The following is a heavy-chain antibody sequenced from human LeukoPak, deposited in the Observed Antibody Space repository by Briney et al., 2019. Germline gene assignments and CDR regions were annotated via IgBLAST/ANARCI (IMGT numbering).Heavy chain of an antibody. Sequence: SETLSLTCTVSGGSISSYYWSWLRQPPGKGLEWIGYIYYSGSTNYNPSLKSRVTISVDTSKNQFSLKLSSVTAADTAVYYCARASYSGYNYYYYGMDVWGQGTTVTVSS. D-gene: IGHD5-12*01. CDR3: ARASYSGYNYYYYGMDV. CDR2: IYYSGST. V-gene: IGHV4-59*12. CDR1: GGSISSYY. J-gene: IGHJ6*02.